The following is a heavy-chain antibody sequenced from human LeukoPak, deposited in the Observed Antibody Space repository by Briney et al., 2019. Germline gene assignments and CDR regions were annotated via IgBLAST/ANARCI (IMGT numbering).Heavy chain of an antibody. CDR2: ISGSGGST. V-gene: IGHV3-23*01. CDR3: ARDPNGDYIGTFDM. J-gene: IGHJ3*02. Sequence: GGSLRLSCAASEFTFSSYGMSWVRQASGKGLEWVSSISGSGGSTQYADSVQGRFAISRDNSKNTLYLQMNSLRVEDTAMYFCARDPNGDYIGTFDMWGRGTMVSVSS. CDR1: EFTFSSYG. D-gene: IGHD4-17*01.